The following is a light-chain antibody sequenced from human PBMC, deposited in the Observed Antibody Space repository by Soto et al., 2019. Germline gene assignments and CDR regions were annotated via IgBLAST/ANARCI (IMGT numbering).Light chain of an antibody. V-gene: IGKV2-24*01. CDR1: QRLAHSGGHNS. CDR3: KQGTHNRPYP. CDR2: KVS. J-gene: IGKJ2*01. Sequence: DVVMTQTPLSLPAPLGQPASISCRSSQRLAHSGGHNSLNWLHQSPGQSPRLLIYKVSHRFSGVPDRFSGSGAGTDVTQKISRVDAQDVGIYDCKQGTHNRPYPFGPGTKVEIK.